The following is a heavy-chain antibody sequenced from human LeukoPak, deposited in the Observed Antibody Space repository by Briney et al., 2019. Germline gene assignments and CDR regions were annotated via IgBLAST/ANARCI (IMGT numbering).Heavy chain of an antibody. D-gene: IGHD2-2*01. Sequence: ASVKVSCKASGYTFTGYYMHWVRQAPGQGREWMGWINPNSGGTNYAQKFQGRVTMTRDTSISTAYMELSRLRSDDTAVYYCARDRYCSSTSCPMVFDPWGQGTLVTVSS. CDR1: GYTFTGYY. V-gene: IGHV1-2*02. J-gene: IGHJ5*02. CDR2: INPNSGGT. CDR3: ARDRYCSSTSCPMVFDP.